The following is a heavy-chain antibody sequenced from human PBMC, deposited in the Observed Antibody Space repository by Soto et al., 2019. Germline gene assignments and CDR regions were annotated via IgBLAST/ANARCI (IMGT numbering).Heavy chain of an antibody. CDR2: ISYDGSNK. D-gene: IGHD6-13*01. Sequence: GGSLRLSCAASGFTFSSYGMHWVRQAPGKGLEWVAVISYDGSNKYYADSVKGRFTTSRDNSKNTLYLQMNSLRAEDTAVYYCAKVAAAGTYYYYYGMDVWGQGTTVTVSS. CDR1: GFTFSSYG. V-gene: IGHV3-30*18. J-gene: IGHJ6*02. CDR3: AKVAAAGTYYYYYGMDV.